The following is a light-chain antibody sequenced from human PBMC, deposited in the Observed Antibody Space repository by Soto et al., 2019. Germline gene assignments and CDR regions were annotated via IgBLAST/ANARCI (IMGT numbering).Light chain of an antibody. Sequence: DIQMTQSPSSLSASVGYIFTITCRASQSISGYLNWYQQKPGKAPKXLIAGASTLHNGVPSRFSVRGSGTDFTLTISGLQHEDVATYDGQQSLSTLLTFGGGTKVDIK. J-gene: IGKJ4*01. CDR1: QSISGY. V-gene: IGKV1-39*01. CDR3: QQSLSTLLT. CDR2: GAS.